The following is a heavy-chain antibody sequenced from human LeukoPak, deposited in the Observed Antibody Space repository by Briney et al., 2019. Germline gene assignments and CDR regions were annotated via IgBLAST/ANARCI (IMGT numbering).Heavy chain of an antibody. CDR1: GYSISSGYY. V-gene: IGHV4-38-2*01. CDR3: ARPRGSCSGGSCYYYYFDY. J-gene: IGHJ4*02. CDR2: IYHGGST. D-gene: IGHD2-15*01. Sequence: PSETLSLTCAVSGYSISSGYYWSWIRQPPGKGLEWIGSIYHGGSTYYNPSLKSRVTISVDTSKNQFSLKLSSVTAADTAVYYCARPRGSCSGGSCYYYYFDYWGQGTLVTVSS.